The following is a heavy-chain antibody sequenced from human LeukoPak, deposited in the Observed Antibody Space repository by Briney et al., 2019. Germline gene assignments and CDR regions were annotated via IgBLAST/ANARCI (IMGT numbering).Heavy chain of an antibody. J-gene: IGHJ6*02. V-gene: IGHV3-23*01. CDR1: GFTFSIYA. CDR3: ARGPVAAAGSHNYYYYGMDV. Sequence: GGSLRLSCAASGFTFSIYAISWVRQAPGKGLEWVSSISGSTGSTYYADSVRGRFTISRDNSKNTLYLQMNSLSAEDTAVYFCARGPVAAAGSHNYYYYGMDVWGQGTKVTVSS. CDR2: ISGSTGST. D-gene: IGHD6-13*01.